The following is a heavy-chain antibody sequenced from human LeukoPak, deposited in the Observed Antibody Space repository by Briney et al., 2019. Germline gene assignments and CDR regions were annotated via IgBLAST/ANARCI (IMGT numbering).Heavy chain of an antibody. V-gene: IGHV3-7*01. Sequence: PGGSLRLSCAASGFTFSTYWMTWVRQAPGKGLEWVANIKQDGSEKYYVDSVKGRFTISRDNAKNSLYLQMNSLRAEDTAVYYCARDGPTAYFDYWGQGTLVTVSS. J-gene: IGHJ4*02. CDR2: IKQDGSEK. D-gene: IGHD5-18*01. CDR3: ARDGPTAYFDY. CDR1: GFTFSTYW.